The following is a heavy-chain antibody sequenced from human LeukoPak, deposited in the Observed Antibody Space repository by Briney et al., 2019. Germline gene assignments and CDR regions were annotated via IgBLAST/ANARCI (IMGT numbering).Heavy chain of an antibody. J-gene: IGHJ4*02. CDR3: ARCSRILTDYFDY. V-gene: IGHV3-21*01. D-gene: IGHD3-9*01. CDR1: GFTFSSYS. Sequence: PGGSLRLSCAASGFTFSSYSMNWARQAPGKGLEWVSSISSSSSYIYYADSVKGRFTISRDNAKNSLYLQMNSLRAEDTAVYYCARCSRILTDYFDYWGQGTLVTVSS. CDR2: ISSSSSYI.